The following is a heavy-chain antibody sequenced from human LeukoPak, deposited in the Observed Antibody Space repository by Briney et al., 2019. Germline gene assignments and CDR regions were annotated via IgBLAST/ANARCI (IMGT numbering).Heavy chain of an antibody. CDR3: AREYCSGGGCYWNWFDP. CDR1: GITFSSRW. CDR2: IKQDGSEK. Sequence: PGGSLRLSCAASGITFSSRWMTWVRQVPGKGLEWVANIKQDGSEKYYVDSVKGRFTISRDNAKNSLYLQMNSLRAEDTAVYYCAREYCSGGGCYWNWFDPWGQGTLVTVSS. J-gene: IGHJ5*02. D-gene: IGHD2-15*01. V-gene: IGHV3-7*04.